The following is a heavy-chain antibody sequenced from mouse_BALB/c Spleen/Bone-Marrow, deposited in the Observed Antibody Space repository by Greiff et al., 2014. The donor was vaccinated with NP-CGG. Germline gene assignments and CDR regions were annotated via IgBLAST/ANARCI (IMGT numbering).Heavy chain of an antibody. V-gene: IGHV1S56*01. D-gene: IGHD1-3*01. Sequence: VQLQQSGPELVKPGASVRISCKASGYTFTSYYIHWVKQRPGQGLEWIGWIYTANVNNKHNEKFKVKATLTADKYSNTAYMQLSSQNTEDSSVYFVSRHKWGLAYWGQGTSVTVSA. J-gene: IGHJ4*01. CDR1: GYTFTSYY. CDR2: IYTANVNN. CDR3: SRHKWGLAY.